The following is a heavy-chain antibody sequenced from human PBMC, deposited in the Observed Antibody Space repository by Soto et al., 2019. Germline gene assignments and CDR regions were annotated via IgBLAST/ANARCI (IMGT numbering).Heavy chain of an antibody. D-gene: IGHD3-16*01. CDR3: ANWGKSGSDY. CDR2: INPHGGST. J-gene: IGHJ4*02. Sequence: GASVKVSCKAPRDTFTSYYINWVRQAPGQGLEWMGVINPHGGSTAYAQKFKGRVTLTRDTSASTVYMEVSSLTSEDTAVYYCANWGKSGSDYWGQGTLVTVSS. V-gene: IGHV1-46*01. CDR1: RDTFTSYY.